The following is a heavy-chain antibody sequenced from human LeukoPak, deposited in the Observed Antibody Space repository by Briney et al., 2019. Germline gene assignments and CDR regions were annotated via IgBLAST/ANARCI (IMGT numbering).Heavy chain of an antibody. V-gene: IGHV1-46*01. D-gene: IGHD3-16*02. CDR2: INPSGSST. J-gene: IGHJ5*02. CDR1: GYTFTGYY. CDR3: ARDNSVGDIAWWFDP. Sequence: EASVKVSCKASGYTFTGYYMHWVRQAPGQGLEWMGIINPSGSSTLYAQKFQGRVTMTRDMSTTTDYMELSSLRSEDTAVYYCARDNSVGDIAWWFDPWGQGTLVTVSS.